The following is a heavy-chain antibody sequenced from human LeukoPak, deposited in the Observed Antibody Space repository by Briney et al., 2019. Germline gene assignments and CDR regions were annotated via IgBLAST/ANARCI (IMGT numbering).Heavy chain of an antibody. J-gene: IGHJ1*01. Sequence: SETLSLTCTVSGGSISSSSYSWGWIRQPPGKGLEWIGTTYYSRSTYYNPSLKSRVTISVDTSKIQFSLKLSSVTAADTAVYFCARILAYYQHFQHWGQGTLVTVSS. V-gene: IGHV4-39*01. CDR1: GGSISSSSYS. CDR2: TYYSRST. D-gene: IGHD1-26*01. CDR3: ARILAYYQHFQH.